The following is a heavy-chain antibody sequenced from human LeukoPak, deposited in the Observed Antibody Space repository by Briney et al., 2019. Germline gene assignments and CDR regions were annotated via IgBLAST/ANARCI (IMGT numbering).Heavy chain of an antibody. J-gene: IGHJ5*02. V-gene: IGHV3-30*18. CDR3: TKKAFASENRHWFDP. D-gene: IGHD3-3*02. Sequence: GRSLRLSCAASGFTFSNYDIHWVRQTPGKGLEWVAVISYDGTNKYYADSVKGRFTISRDSSKNTLYLQMNSLRAEDTAVYYCTKKAFASENRHWFDPWGQGTLVTVSS. CDR2: ISYDGTNK. CDR1: GFTFSNYD.